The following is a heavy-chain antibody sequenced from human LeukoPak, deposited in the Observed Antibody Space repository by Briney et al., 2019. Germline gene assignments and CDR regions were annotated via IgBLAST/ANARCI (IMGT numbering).Heavy chain of an antibody. CDR2: IYYSGST. CDR1: GGSISSSSYY. Sequence: SETLSLTCTVSGGSISSSSYYWGWIRQPPGKGLEWIGSIYYSGSTYYNPSLKSRVTISVDTSKNQFSLKLSSVTAADTAVYYCARVEAARPLNWFDPWGQGTLVTVSS. D-gene: IGHD6-6*01. J-gene: IGHJ5*02. V-gene: IGHV4-39*07. CDR3: ARVEAARPLNWFDP.